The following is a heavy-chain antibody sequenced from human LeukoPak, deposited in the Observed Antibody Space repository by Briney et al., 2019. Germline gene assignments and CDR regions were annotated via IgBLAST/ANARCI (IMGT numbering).Heavy chain of an antibody. V-gene: IGHV1-2*02. CDR1: GYTFTGSY. CDR3: ATKRGATFDLFYYMDV. J-gene: IGHJ6*03. CDR2: INPNSGGT. D-gene: IGHD2/OR15-2a*01. Sequence: ASVKVSCKASGYTFTGSYMHWVRQAPGQGLGWMGCINPNSGGTNYAQKFQGRVTMTRDKSISTAYMELSGLEYDDTAFYYCATKRGATFDLFYYMDVWGKGTMVTVSS.